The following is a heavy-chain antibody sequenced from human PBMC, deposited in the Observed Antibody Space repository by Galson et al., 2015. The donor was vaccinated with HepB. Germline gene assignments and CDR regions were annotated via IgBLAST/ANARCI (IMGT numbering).Heavy chain of an antibody. J-gene: IGHJ4*02. D-gene: IGHD1-26*01. V-gene: IGHV3-23*01. CDR1: GFTFSSYA. CDR2: ISGSGGST. Sequence: SLRLSCAASGFTFSSYAMSWVRQAPGKGLEWVSAISGSGGSTYYADSVKGRFTISRDNSKNTLYLQMNSLRAEDTAVYYCAKDRSLRGSYYLYYFDYWGQGTLVTVSS. CDR3: AKDRSLRGSYYLYYFDY.